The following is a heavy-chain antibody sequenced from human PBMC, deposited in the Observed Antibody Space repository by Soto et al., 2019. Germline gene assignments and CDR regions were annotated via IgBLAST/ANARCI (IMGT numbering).Heavy chain of an antibody. CDR2: INPNSGGT. V-gene: IGHV1-2*04. J-gene: IGHJ6*02. CDR1: GYIFTSYY. Sequence: ASVKVSCKASGYIFTSYYISWVRQAPGQGLEWMGWINPNSGGTNYAQKFQGWVTMTRDTSISTAYMELSRLRSDDTAVYYCARARGYGGSSVYYYYYGMDVWGQGTTVTVS. CDR3: ARARGYGGSSVYYYYYGMDV. D-gene: IGHD5-18*01.